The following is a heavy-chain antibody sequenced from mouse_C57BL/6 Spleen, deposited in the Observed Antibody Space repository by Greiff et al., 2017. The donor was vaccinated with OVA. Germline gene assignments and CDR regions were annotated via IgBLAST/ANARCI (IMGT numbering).Heavy chain of an antibody. CDR1: GYPFTSSW. D-gene: IGHD1-1*01. V-gene: IGHV1-52*01. CDR2: IDPSDSDT. CDR3: AAYDGSSYDYAMDY. J-gene: IGHJ4*01. Sequence: QVQLPQPGAELVRPGSSVKLSCKASGYPFTSSWMHWVKQRPIPVLAWIGNIDPSDSDTHYTQKFKDKATLTVDKSASTAYMQRSSLTSEDSAVYYGAAYDGSSYDYAMDYWGQGTSGTVSS.